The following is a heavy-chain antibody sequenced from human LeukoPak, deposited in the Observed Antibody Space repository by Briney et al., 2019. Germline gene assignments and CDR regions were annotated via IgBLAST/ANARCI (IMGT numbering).Heavy chain of an antibody. V-gene: IGHV4-30-2*01. Sequence: SQTLSLTCTVSGGSISSGGYYWSWIRQPPGEGLEWIGYIYHDGSTYYNPSLKSRVTISVDRSKNQFSLKLSSVTAADTAVYYCARGSGSTTVGAFDIWGQGTMVTVSS. CDR1: GGSISSGGYY. CDR3: ARGSGSTTVGAFDI. D-gene: IGHD2-2*01. J-gene: IGHJ3*02. CDR2: IYHDGST.